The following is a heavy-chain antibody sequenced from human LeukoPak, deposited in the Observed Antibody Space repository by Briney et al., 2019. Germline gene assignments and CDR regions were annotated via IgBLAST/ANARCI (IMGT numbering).Heavy chain of an antibody. CDR3: ARMQGYSYSDY. V-gene: IGHV1-69*13. D-gene: IGHD5-18*01. Sequence: SVKVSCKASGGTLSRQAVNWVRQAPGQGLEWMGGNIPIFGATNYAQRFQGRVTITADEATSTVYMELSSLRSEDTAVYYCARMQGYSYSDYWGQGTLVTVCS. J-gene: IGHJ4*02. CDR1: GGTLSRQA. CDR2: NIPIFGAT.